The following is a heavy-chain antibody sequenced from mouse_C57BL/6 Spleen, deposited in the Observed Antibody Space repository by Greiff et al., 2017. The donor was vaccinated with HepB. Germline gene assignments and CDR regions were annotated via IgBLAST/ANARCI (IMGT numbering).Heavy chain of an antibody. CDR1: GFTFSSYA. D-gene: IGHD1-1*01. J-gene: IGHJ2*01. CDR3: ARDHITTAPYYFDY. CDR2: ISDGGSYT. Sequence: DVKLVESGGGLVKPGGSLKLSCAASGFTFSSYAMSWVRQTPEKRLEWVATISDGGSYTYYPDNVKGRFTISRDNAKNNLYLQMSHLKSEDTAMYYCARDHITTAPYYFDYWGQGTTLTVSS. V-gene: IGHV5-4*01.